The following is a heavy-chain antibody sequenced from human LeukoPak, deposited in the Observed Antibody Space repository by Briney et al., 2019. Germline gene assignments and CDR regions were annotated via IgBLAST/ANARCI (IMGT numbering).Heavy chain of an antibody. CDR1: GLTFSDAW. J-gene: IGHJ4*02. V-gene: IGHV3-15*07. CDR3: TTDRKVGAIPYDY. D-gene: IGHD3-16*01. CDR2: IESKAGGGSI. Sequence: GGSLRLSCGVSGLTFSDAWMNWIRQAPGKGLEWVGRIESKAGGGSIYYATPVKGRFIISRDDSKNILYVQMNSLKTEDTAVYYCTTDRKVGAIPYDYWGQGALVTVSS.